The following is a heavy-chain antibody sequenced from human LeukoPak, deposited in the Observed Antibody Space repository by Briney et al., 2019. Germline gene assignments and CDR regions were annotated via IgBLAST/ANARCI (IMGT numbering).Heavy chain of an antibody. CDR3: ARQPSLSYCSSGTCWFDL. V-gene: IGHV4-39*01. J-gene: IGHJ5*02. CDR2: IFYGGST. CDR1: DGSISTSSYL. Sequence: PSETLSLTCTVSDGSISTSSYLRGWIRLPLGKGLEWIGSIFYGGSTYYNPSLKSRVTISVDTSRNQVSLKLSSVTAADTAVYYCARQPSLSYCSSGTCWFDLWGQGTLVTVSS. D-gene: IGHD2-2*01.